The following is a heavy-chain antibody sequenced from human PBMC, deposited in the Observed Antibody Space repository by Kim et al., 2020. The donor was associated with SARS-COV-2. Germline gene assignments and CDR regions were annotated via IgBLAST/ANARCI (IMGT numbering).Heavy chain of an antibody. CDR2: DGSNK. J-gene: IGHJ4*02. CDR3: AKGRFDY. V-gene: IGHV3-30*02. Sequence: DGSNKYYADAVKGPFTTSRDNSKNPLDLQINSLRAEDTAVYYCAKGRFDYWGQGTLVTVSS.